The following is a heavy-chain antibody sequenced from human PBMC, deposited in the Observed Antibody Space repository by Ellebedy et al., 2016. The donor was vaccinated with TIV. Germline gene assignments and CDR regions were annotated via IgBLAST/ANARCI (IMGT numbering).Heavy chain of an antibody. J-gene: IGHJ3*02. V-gene: IGHV1-2*02. Sequence: ASVKVSCKASGYTFTSFAMHWVRQAPGQRLEWMGWINPNSGGTNYAQKFQGRVTMTRDTSITTAYMELSRLRSDDTAVYYCARGARGIYAFDIWGQGTMVTVSS. CDR2: INPNSGGT. CDR3: ARGARGIYAFDI. D-gene: IGHD1-26*01. CDR1: GYTFTSFA.